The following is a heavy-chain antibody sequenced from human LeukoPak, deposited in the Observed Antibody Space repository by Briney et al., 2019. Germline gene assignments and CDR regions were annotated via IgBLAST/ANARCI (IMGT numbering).Heavy chain of an antibody. D-gene: IGHD3-10*01. CDR3: ARDPRSYGSGSYFAY. V-gene: IGHV1-18*01. Sequence: ASVTVSCKASGYTFTTYGISWVRQAPGQGLEWMGWISAYNGNTNYAQKLQSRVTMTTDTSTSTAYMELRSLRSDDTAVYYCARDPRSYGSGSYFAYWGQGTLVTVSS. CDR1: GYTFTTYG. CDR2: ISAYNGNT. J-gene: IGHJ4*02.